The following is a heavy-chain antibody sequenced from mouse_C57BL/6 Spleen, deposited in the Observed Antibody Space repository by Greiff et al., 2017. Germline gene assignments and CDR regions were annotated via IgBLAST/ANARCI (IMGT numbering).Heavy chain of an antibody. D-gene: IGHD2-12*01. CDR1: GYTFPDYA. V-gene: IGHV1-15*01. Sequence: QVQLQQSGAELVRPGASVTLSCKASGYTFPDYAMHWVKQTPVHGLEWIGAIDPETGGTAYNQKFKCKAILTADKSSSTAYMELRSLTSEDSAVYYCMLLPFAYWGQGTLVTVSA. CDR3: MLLPFAY. J-gene: IGHJ3*01. CDR2: IDPETGGT.